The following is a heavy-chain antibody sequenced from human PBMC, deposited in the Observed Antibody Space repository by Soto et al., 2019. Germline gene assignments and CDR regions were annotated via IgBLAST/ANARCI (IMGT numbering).Heavy chain of an antibody. J-gene: IGHJ3*02. D-gene: IGHD6-19*01. CDR3: ARDSSSGWIPFAGAFDI. Sequence: GGSLRLSCAASGFTFSSYAMHWVRQAPGKGLEYVSAISSNGGSTYYANSVKGRFTISRDNSKNTLYLQMGSLRAEDMAVYYCARDSSSGWIPFAGAFDIWGQGTMVTVSS. CDR2: ISSNGGST. V-gene: IGHV3-64*01. CDR1: GFTFSSYA.